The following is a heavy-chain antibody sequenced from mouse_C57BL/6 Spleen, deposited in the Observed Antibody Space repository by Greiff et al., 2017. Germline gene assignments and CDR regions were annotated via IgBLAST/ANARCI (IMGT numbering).Heavy chain of an antibody. J-gene: IGHJ2*01. D-gene: IGHD2-14*01. V-gene: IGHV1-61*01. CDR2: IYPSDSDT. CDR3: ARGDRNDGGYFDV. Sequence: QVQLQQSGAELVRPGASVKLSCKASGYTFTSYWMDWVKQRPGQGLEWIGKIYPSDSDTHYNQKFKGKATLTVDKSSSTAYMQLSSLTSEDSAVYYGARGDRNDGGYFDVWGKGTTLTVSS. CDR1: GYTFTSYW.